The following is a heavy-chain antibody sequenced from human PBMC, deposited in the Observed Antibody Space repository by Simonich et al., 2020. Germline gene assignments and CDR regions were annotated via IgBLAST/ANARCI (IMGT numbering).Heavy chain of an antibody. J-gene: IGHJ4*02. D-gene: IGHD1-1*01. CDR2: INKSGSN. CDR3: ARHLQLGPFDY. Sequence: QVQLQQWGAGLLKPSETLSLTCAVYGGSFSVYYWSWLRQPPGKGLEWMGEINKSGSNNYNPSLKSRFTISVDTSKNQFSLKLSSVTAADTAVYYCARHLQLGPFDYWGQGTLVTVSS. CDR1: GGSFSVYY. V-gene: IGHV4-34*01.